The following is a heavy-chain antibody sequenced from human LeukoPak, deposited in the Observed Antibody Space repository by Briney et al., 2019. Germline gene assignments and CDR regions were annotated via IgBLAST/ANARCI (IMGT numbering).Heavy chain of an antibody. CDR1: GFTVSSNY. CDR3: ARATPAGVYYFDY. CDR2: IYSGGST. Sequence: GGSLRLSCAPSGFTVSSNYMSWVRQAPGKGLEWVSVIYSGGSTYYADSVKGRFTISRDNSKNTLYLQMNSLRAEDTAVYYCARATPAGVYYFDYWGQGTLVTVSS. D-gene: IGHD2-8*01. J-gene: IGHJ4*02. V-gene: IGHV3-53*01.